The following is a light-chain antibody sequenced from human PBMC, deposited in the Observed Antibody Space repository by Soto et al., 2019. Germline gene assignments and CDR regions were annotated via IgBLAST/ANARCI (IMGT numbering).Light chain of an antibody. Sequence: DIQMTQSPSSLSASVGDRVTITCRTSQSISTYLNWYQQKPRKAPNLLIYLTSRSQSGVPSRFSGSGSGTDFTLTISSLQPEDFATYYCQQSYGTPYTFGQGTKLEIK. CDR1: QSISTY. CDR2: LTS. CDR3: QQSYGTPYT. J-gene: IGKJ2*01. V-gene: IGKV1-39*01.